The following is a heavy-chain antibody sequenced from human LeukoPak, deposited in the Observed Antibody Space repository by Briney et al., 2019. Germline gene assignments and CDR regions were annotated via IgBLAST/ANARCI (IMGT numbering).Heavy chain of an antibody. CDR1: GFTFSSYG. CDR2: IWYDGSNK. Sequence: PGRSLRLSCAASGFTFSSYGMHWVRQAPGKGLERVAVIWYDGSNKYYADSVKGRFTISRDNSKNTLYLQMNSLRAEDTAVYYCARDLAPYCSGGSCVPQFDYWGQGTLVTVSS. J-gene: IGHJ4*02. D-gene: IGHD2-15*01. V-gene: IGHV3-33*01. CDR3: ARDLAPYCSGGSCVPQFDY.